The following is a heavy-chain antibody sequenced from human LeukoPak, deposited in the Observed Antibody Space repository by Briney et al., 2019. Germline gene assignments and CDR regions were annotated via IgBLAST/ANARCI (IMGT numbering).Heavy chain of an antibody. V-gene: IGHV3-48*03. CDR3: ARSGGDGYNWGFDY. CDR1: GFTFSSYE. J-gene: IGHJ4*02. CDR2: ISSSGSTI. Sequence: PGGSLRLSCAASGFTFSSYEMNWVRQAPGKGLEWVSYISSSGSTIYYADSAKGRFTISRDNAKNSLYLQMNSLRAEDTAVYYCARSGGDGYNWGFDYWGQGTLVTVSS. D-gene: IGHD5-24*01.